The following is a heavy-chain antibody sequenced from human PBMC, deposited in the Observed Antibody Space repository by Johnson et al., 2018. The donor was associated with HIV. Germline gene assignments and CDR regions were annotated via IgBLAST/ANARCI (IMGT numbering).Heavy chain of an antibody. V-gene: IGHV3-30*02. CDR2: IRYDGSNK. CDR3: AKDVGNYWPDSFDI. CDR1: GFTFSSYV. J-gene: IGHJ3*02. Sequence: QVQLVESGGGVVQPGGSLRLSCAASGFTFSSYVMHWVRQAPGKGLEWVAFIRYDGSNKYYADSVQGRFTISRDKSENTPYLQLNSLRDEDTAVYYCAKDVGNYWPDSFDIWGQGTMVTVSS. D-gene: IGHD3-22*01.